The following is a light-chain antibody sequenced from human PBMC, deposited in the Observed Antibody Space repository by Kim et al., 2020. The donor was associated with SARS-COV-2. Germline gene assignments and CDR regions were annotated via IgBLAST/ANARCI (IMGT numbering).Light chain of an antibody. CDR1: QSASSSY. V-gene: IGKV3-20*01. J-gene: IGKJ1*01. Sequence: SPGESATLSGRASQSASSSYLAWYQHKPGQAPRLLIYGASSRATGIPDRFSGSGSGTDFTLTISRLEPEDFAVYYCHDYGSSPRTFGQGTKVDIK. CDR3: HDYGSSPRT. CDR2: GAS.